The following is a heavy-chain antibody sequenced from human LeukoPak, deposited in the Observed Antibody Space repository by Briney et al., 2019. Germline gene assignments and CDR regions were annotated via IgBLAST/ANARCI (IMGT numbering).Heavy chain of an antibody. J-gene: IGHJ4*02. CDR1: GFTFSSYW. D-gene: IGHD2-21*01. V-gene: IGHV3-74*01. CDR2: IKNDGSDT. Sequence: GGSLRHFCAASGFTFSSYWMDWVRQAPGKGLMWVSRIKNDGSDTGYADSVKGRFTISRDNAKNTLYLQINSLRAEDTAVYYCARDIAGLGYWGQGTLVTVSS. CDR3: ARDIAGLGY.